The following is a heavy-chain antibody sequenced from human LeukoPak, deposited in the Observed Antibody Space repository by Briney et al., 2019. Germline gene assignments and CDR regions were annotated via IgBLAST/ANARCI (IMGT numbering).Heavy chain of an antibody. CDR3: AIKRFRGSPFDY. J-gene: IGHJ4*02. CDR2: FHPSSGGA. D-gene: IGHD5-24*01. V-gene: IGHV1-2*02. Sequence: ASVEVSCKASAYTFSDYYVHWVRQAPGQGLEWMGCFHPSSGGAGYAPKFQGGVIMTSETSIPTAYMHLTRLRSADTAVYYCAIKRFRGSPFDYWGQGTLVTVS. CDR1: AYTFSDYY.